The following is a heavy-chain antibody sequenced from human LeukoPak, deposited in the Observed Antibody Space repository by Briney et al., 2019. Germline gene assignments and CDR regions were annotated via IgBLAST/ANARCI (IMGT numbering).Heavy chain of an antibody. CDR1: GFTFDDYA. V-gene: IGHV3-9*01. D-gene: IGHD3-16*02. Sequence: QPGRSPRLSCAASGFTFDDYAMHWVRQAPGKGLEWDSGISWNSGSIDYADSVKGRFTISRDNAKNSLYLQMNSLRAEDTALYYCAKESGMITFGGVIARRYFFDYWGQGTLVSVSS. CDR3: AKESGMITFGGVIARRYFFDY. CDR2: ISWNSGSI. J-gene: IGHJ4*02.